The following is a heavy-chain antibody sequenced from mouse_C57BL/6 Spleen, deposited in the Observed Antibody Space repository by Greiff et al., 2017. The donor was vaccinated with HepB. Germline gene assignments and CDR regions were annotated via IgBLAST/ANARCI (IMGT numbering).Heavy chain of an antibody. V-gene: IGHV1-53*01. Sequence: QVQLQHPGTELVKPGASVKLSCKASGYTFTSYWMHWVKQRPGQGLEWIGNINPSNGGTNYNEKFKSKATLTVDKSSSTAYMQLSSLTSEDSAVYYCARSLFTTVVEGGYFDVWGTGTTVTVSS. CDR2: INPSNGGT. CDR3: ARSLFTTVVEGGYFDV. J-gene: IGHJ1*03. CDR1: GYTFTSYW. D-gene: IGHD1-1*01.